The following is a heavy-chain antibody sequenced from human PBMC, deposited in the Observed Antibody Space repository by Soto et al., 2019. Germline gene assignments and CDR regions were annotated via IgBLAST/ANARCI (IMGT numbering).Heavy chain of an antibody. CDR2: IDPSDSYS. D-gene: IGHD4-17*01. J-gene: IGHJ4*02. CDR3: ARTTTYGDYDY. CDR1: GYSSTSRW. V-gene: IGHV5-10-1*01. Sequence: PGESLKISCRGSGYSSTSRWINWVRQMPGKGLEWVGRIDPSDSYSDYSPSFQGHVTTSADKSISTAYLQWSSLRASDTAMYYCARTTTYGDYDYWGQGTLVTVSS.